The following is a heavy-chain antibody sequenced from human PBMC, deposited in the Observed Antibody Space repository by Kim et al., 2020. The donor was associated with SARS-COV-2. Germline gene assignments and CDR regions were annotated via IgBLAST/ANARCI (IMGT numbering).Heavy chain of an antibody. V-gene: IGHV3-64*01. D-gene: IGHD6-19*01. Sequence: TYYANSGKGKFTISRDNSKNPRYLQMGSLRAEDMAVYYCASSRAVYYYMDVWGKGTTVTVSS. J-gene: IGHJ6*03. CDR3: ASSRAVYYYMDV. CDR2: T.